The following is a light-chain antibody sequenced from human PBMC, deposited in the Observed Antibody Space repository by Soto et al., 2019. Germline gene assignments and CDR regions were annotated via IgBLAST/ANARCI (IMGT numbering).Light chain of an antibody. J-gene: IGLJ3*02. Sequence: QSALTQPPSVSESPGQSVTISCTGTSSDVGSYNRVSWYQQPPGTAPKLMICQVSNRPSGVPDRFSGSKSGNTASLTISGLQAEDEADYYCSSYTSSGTWVFGGGTKVTVL. CDR2: QVS. CDR1: SSDVGSYNR. CDR3: SSYTSSGTWV. V-gene: IGLV2-18*02.